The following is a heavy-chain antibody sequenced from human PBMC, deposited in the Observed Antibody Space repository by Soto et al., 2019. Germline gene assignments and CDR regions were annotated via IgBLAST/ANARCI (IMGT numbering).Heavy chain of an antibody. CDR1: GFTVSSNY. V-gene: IGHV3-53*01. D-gene: IGHD3-10*01. Sequence: EVQLVESGGGLIQPGGSLRLSCAASGFTVSSNYMSWVRQAPGKGLEWVSVIYSGGSTYYADSVKGRFTISRDNSKNTLDLQMNSLRAEDRAVYYCASPVAMVRGVNDAFDIWGQGTMVTVSS. J-gene: IGHJ3*02. CDR2: IYSGGST. CDR3: ASPVAMVRGVNDAFDI.